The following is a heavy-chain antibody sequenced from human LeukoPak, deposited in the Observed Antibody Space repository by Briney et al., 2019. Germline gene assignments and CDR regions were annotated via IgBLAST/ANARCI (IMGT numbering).Heavy chain of an antibody. V-gene: IGHV3-9*01. CDR2: ISWNSGSI. Sequence: PGGSLRLSCAASGFTFDDYAMHWVRQAPGKGLEWVSGISWNSGSIGYADSVKGRFTISRGNAKNSLYLQMNSLRAEDTALYYCAKDEVAAAGTNFDYWGQGTLVTVSS. D-gene: IGHD6-13*01. CDR3: AKDEVAAAGTNFDY. J-gene: IGHJ4*02. CDR1: GFTFDDYA.